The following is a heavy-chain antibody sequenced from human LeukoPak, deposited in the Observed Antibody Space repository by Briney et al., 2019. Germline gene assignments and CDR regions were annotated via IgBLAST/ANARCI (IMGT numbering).Heavy chain of an antibody. CDR1: GYTFTSYG. CDR2: MNPNSGNT. CDR3: ARSLVAAAEDWFDP. Sequence: ASVKVSCKASGYTFTSYGISWVRQATGQGLEWMGWMNPNSGNTGYAQKFQGRVTITRNTSISTAYMELSSLRSEDTAVYYCARSLVAAAEDWFDPWGQGTLVTVSS. V-gene: IGHV1-8*03. J-gene: IGHJ5*02. D-gene: IGHD6-13*01.